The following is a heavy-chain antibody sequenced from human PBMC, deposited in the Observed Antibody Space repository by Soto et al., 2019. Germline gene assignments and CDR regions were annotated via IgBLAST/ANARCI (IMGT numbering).Heavy chain of an antibody. CDR3: ARHPDSVFSGYDLDYYYYGMDV. Sequence: SETLSLTCTVSGVSISSSSYYWGWIRQPPGKGLEWIGSIYYSGSTYYNPSLKSRVTISVDTSKNQFSLKLSSVTAADTAVYYCARHPDSVFSGYDLDYYYYGMDVWGQGTTVTVSS. CDR1: GVSISSSSYY. D-gene: IGHD5-12*01. V-gene: IGHV4-39*01. CDR2: IYYSGST. J-gene: IGHJ6*02.